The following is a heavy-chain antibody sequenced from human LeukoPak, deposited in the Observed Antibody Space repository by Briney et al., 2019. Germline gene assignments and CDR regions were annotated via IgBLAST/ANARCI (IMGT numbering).Heavy chain of an antibody. Sequence: PGGSLRLSCAASGFTVSSNYMSWVRQAPGKGLEWVSVIYSGGSTYYADSVKGRFTISRDNSKNTLYLQMNSLRAEDTAVYYCATMYYYDSSGYYLLGPYFDYWGQGTLVTVSS. CDR1: GFTVSSNY. D-gene: IGHD3-22*01. J-gene: IGHJ4*02. V-gene: IGHV3-66*01. CDR2: IYSGGST. CDR3: ATMYYYDSSGYYLLGPYFDY.